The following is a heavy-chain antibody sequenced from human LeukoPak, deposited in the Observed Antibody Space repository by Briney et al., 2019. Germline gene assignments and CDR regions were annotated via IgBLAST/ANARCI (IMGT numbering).Heavy chain of an antibody. CDR2: ISSSSDTI. J-gene: IGHJ4*02. Sequence: GGSLRLSCAASGFTFSDYYMNWVRQAPGKGLEWVSHISSSSDTIYYADSVKGRFTISRDNAKNSLFLQMNSLRAEDTAVYYCASGMRVGPNIWGQGTLVTVSS. V-gene: IGHV3-11*04. CDR3: ASGMRVGPNI. CDR1: GFTFSDYY. D-gene: IGHD1-26*01.